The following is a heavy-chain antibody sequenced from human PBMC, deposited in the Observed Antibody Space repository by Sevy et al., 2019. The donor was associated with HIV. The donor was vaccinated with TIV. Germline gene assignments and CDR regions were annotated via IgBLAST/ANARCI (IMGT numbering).Heavy chain of an antibody. CDR1: GFTVSGNY. D-gene: IGHD3-22*01. V-gene: IGHV3-66*01. CDR3: ARDRYYDASGYYYYYYGMDV. Sequence: GGSLRLSCEASGFTVSGNYMAWVRLAPGKGLEWVSLIDSGGSTYYADSVKGRFTISRDKAKNTLYLQRNPLRAEDTAVYFCARDRYYDASGYYYYYYGMDVWGQGTTVTVSS. J-gene: IGHJ6*02. CDR2: IDSGGST.